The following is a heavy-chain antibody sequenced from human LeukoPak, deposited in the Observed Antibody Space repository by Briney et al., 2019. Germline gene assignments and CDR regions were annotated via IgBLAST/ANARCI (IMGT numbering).Heavy chain of an antibody. CDR1: GLTFSTSW. J-gene: IGHJ3*02. CDR3: ARDTSPRIAAIYYDAFDI. V-gene: IGHV3-7*01. Sequence: GGSLRLSCAASGLTFSTSWMSWVRQAPGKGLEWVANIRKAGSDIHYVDSVKGRFTISIDNAKNSLYLEMSSLGGEDTALYYCARDTSPRIAAIYYDAFDIWGQGTMVTVSS. CDR2: IRKAGSDI. D-gene: IGHD6-13*01.